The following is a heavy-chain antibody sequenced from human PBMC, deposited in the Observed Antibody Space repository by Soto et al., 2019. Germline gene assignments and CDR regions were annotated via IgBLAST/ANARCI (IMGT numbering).Heavy chain of an antibody. J-gene: IGHJ5*02. D-gene: IGHD6-13*01. CDR3: ARAGAAAPHWFDP. Sequence: PSETLSLTGAGSGGSIISGGYSWSWIRQPPGKGLEWIGYIYHSGSTYYNPSLKSRVTISVDRSKNQFSLKLSSVTAADTAVYYCARAGAAAPHWFDPWGQGTLVTVSS. V-gene: IGHV4-30-2*01. CDR1: GGSIISGGYS. CDR2: IYHSGST.